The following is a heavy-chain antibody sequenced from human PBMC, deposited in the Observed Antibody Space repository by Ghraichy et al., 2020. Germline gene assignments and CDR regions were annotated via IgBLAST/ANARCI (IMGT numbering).Heavy chain of an antibody. Sequence: GGSLRLSCAASGFTFDDYAMHWVRQAPGKGLEWVSGISWNSGSIGYADSVKGRFTISRDNAKNSLYLQMNSLRAEDTALYYCAKDIRIDAFDIWGQGTMVTVSS. CDR2: ISWNSGSI. D-gene: IGHD3-3*01. V-gene: IGHV3-9*01. CDR1: GFTFDDYA. CDR3: AKDIRIDAFDI. J-gene: IGHJ3*02.